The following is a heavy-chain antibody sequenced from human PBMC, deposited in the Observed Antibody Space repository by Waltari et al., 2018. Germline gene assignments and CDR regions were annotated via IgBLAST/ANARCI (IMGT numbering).Heavy chain of an antibody. D-gene: IGHD6-13*01. CDR2: IYYSGST. J-gene: IGHJ5*02. CDR3: ARCNRAAAGTPYNWFDP. V-gene: IGHV4-59*01. CDR1: GGSISSYY. Sequence: QVQLQESGPGLVKPSETLSLTCTVSGGSISSYYWSWIRQPPGKGLEWIGYIYYSGSTNYNPSLKSRVTISVDTSKNQFSLKLSSVTAADTAVYYCARCNRAAAGTPYNWFDPWGQGTLVTVSS.